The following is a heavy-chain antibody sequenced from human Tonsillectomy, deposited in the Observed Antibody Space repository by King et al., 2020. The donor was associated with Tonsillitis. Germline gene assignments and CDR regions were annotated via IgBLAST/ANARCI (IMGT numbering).Heavy chain of an antibody. V-gene: IGHV3-11*01. J-gene: IGHJ6*02. D-gene: IGHD1-26*01. CDR3: ARTEIEWELLGAMDV. CDR1: GFTFSDYY. Sequence: VQLVESGGGLVKPGGSLRLSCAASGFTFSDYYMSWIRQAPGKGLEWVSYSSSSGSTIYCADAVKGRFTISRDNAKNSLYLQMNSLRAEDTAVYYCARTEIEWELLGAMDVWGQGTTVTVSS. CDR2: SSSSGSTI.